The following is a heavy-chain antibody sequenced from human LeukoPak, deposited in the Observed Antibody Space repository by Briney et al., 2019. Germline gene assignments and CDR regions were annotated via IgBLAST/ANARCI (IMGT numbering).Heavy chain of an antibody. V-gene: IGHV3-33*06. Sequence: PGGSLRLSCAAPGFTFSSYGMHWVREAPGKGLEWVAVIWYDGSNKYYADSVKGRFTISRDNSKNTLYLQMNSLRAEDTAVYYCAKARSSGWPVTYYFDYWGQGTLVTVSS. CDR3: AKARSSGWPVTYYFDY. J-gene: IGHJ4*02. CDR1: GFTFSSYG. D-gene: IGHD6-19*01. CDR2: IWYDGSNK.